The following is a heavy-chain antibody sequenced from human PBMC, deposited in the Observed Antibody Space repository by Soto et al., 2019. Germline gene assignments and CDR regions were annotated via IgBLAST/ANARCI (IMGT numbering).Heavy chain of an antibody. V-gene: IGHV4-34*01. CDR1: GGSFSGYY. CDR2: INHSGST. Sequence: QVQLQQWGAGLLKPSETLSLTCAVYGGSFSGYYWRWIRHPPGTRLEWVGEINHSGSTHYNPSPKSRVTISVDTSKNQFSLRLGSVTAADAAVYYCARSFPRLCRVVVPDATTDYWGQGTLVTVAS. D-gene: IGHD2-2*01. CDR3: ARSFPRLCRVVVPDATTDY. J-gene: IGHJ4*02.